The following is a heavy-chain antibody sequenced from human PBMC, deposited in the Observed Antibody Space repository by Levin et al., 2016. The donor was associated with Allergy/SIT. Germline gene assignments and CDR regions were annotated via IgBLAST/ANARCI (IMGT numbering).Heavy chain of an antibody. J-gene: IGHJ4*01. D-gene: IGHD4-23*01. Sequence: GALRLSCAASGFAVGRSYVSWVRQAPGKGLEWVSILYPGGSSFNADSVKGRFTISRDNSKNTVYLEMNTLTAEDTAVYYCARDLAGDYGGFWGQGTPVTVSS. CDR2: LYPGGSS. V-gene: IGHV3-53*01. CDR3: ARDLAGDYGGF. CDR1: GFAVGRSY.